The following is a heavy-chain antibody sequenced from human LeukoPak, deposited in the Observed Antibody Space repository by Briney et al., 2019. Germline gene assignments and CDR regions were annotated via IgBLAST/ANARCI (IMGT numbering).Heavy chain of an antibody. CDR1: GGSISSHY. V-gene: IGHV4-59*11. J-gene: IGHJ6*03. CDR3: ASVLLKDYYYMDV. D-gene: IGHD4/OR15-4a*01. Sequence: SETLSLTCTVSGGSISSHYWSWIRQPPGKGLEWIGYIYYSGSTNYNPSLKSRVTISVDTSKNQFSLKLSSVTAADTAVYYCASVLLKDYYYMDVWGKGTAVTVSS. CDR2: IYYSGST.